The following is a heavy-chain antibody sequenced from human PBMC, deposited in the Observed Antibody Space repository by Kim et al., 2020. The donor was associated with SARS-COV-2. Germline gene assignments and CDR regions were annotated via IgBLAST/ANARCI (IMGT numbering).Heavy chain of an antibody. V-gene: IGHV3-53*01. CDR3: ARVTEDIVVVVAHYYYYYGMDV. J-gene: IGHJ6*02. D-gene: IGHD2-15*01. CDR1: GFTVSSNY. Sequence: GGSLRLSCAASGFTVSSNYMSWVRQAPGKGLEWVSVIYSGGSTYYAASVKGRFTISRDNSKNTLYLQMNSLRAEDTAVYYCARVTEDIVVVVAHYYYYYGMDVGGQGTTVTVSS. CDR2: IYSGGST.